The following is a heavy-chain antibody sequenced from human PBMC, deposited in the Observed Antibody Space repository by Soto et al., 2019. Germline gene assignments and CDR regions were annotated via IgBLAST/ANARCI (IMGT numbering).Heavy chain of an antibody. CDR3: VKAQERSAQYFAVVITAFDF. V-gene: IGHV3-30*18. J-gene: IGHJ3*01. D-gene: IGHD3-22*01. Sequence: PVGSLRLSCEGSGFSFSNYGIHWVRQAPGKGLEWVAVISHDGNSHHLADSVRGRFTISRDNSKNTVFLHMTSLRREDSAVYHCVKAQERSAQYFAVVITAFDFWGQGTMVTVSS. CDR2: ISHDGNSH. CDR1: GFSFSNYG.